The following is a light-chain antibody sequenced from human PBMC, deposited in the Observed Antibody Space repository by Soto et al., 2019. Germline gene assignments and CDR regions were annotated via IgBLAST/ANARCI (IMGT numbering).Light chain of an antibody. V-gene: IGKV1-39*01. CDR3: QQSYRILGA. J-gene: IGKJ3*01. CDR2: AAS. Sequence: DTQMTQSPSSLSASVGDRVTITCRASQSIGTSLNWYQQKPGKAPKLLIYAASILQNAVPSRFSGSGSGTDFTLTMSSLQPEDFATYYWQQSYRILGAVGPGTVVHIK. CDR1: QSIGTS.